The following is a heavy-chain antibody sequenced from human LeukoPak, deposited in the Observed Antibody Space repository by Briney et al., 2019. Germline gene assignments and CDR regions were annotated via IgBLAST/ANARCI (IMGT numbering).Heavy chain of an antibody. CDR2: IYYSGST. V-gene: IGHV4-59*01. Sequence: PSETLSLTCTVSGGSISSYYWSWIRQPPGKGLEWIGYIYYSGSTNYNPSLKSRVTISVDTSKNQFSLKLSSVTAADTAVYYCARSSGSYADYWGRGTLVTVSS. CDR3: ARSSGSYADY. CDR1: GGSISSYY. J-gene: IGHJ4*02. D-gene: IGHD1-26*01.